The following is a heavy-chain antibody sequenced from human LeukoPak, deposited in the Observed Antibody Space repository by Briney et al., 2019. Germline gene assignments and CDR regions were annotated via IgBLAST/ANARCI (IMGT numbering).Heavy chain of an antibody. J-gene: IGHJ6*03. CDR1: GFTFSGSA. V-gene: IGHV3-73*01. Sequence: PGGSLRLSCAASGFTFSGSAMHWVRQAYGKGLEWVGRIRSKANSYARAYAASVKGRFTISRDDSKNTTYLQMNSLKTEDTAVYYCLLSNLHYYYYYMDVWGKGTTVTVSS. CDR3: LLSNLHYYYYYMDV. CDR2: IRSKANSYAR.